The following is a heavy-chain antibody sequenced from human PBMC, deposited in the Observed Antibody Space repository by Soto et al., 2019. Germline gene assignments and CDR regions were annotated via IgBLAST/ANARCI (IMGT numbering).Heavy chain of an antibody. CDR1: GGSFSGYY. V-gene: IGHV4-34*01. CDR2: INHSGST. Sequence: QVQLQQWGPGLLKPSETLSLTCAVYGGSFSGYYWTWIRQPPGTGLEWSGEINHSGSTNYNPSRKSRVTISVDTSKNQFSLKRTSVAAADTSVYYCARDKITGLFDYRGQGTPVTVSS. CDR3: ARDKITGLFDY. J-gene: IGHJ4*02. D-gene: IGHD2-8*02.